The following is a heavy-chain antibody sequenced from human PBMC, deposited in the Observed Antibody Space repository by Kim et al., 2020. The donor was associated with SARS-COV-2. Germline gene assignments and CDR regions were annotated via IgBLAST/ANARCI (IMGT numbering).Heavy chain of an antibody. Sequence: SVKVSCKASGGTFSSYAISWVRQAPGQGLEWMGGIIPIFGTANYAQKFQGRVTITADESTSTAYMELSSLRSEDTAVYYCARVIAAAGTGGIDYWGQGTLVTVSS. CDR3: ARVIAAAGTGGIDY. CDR1: GGTFSSYA. CDR2: IIPIFGTA. J-gene: IGHJ4*02. V-gene: IGHV1-69*13. D-gene: IGHD6-13*01.